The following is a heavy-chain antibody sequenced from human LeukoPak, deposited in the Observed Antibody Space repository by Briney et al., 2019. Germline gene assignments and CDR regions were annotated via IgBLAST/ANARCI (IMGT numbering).Heavy chain of an antibody. Sequence: SETLSLTCTVSGGSISSSSYYWGWIRQPPGKGLEWIGSIYYSGSTYYNPSLKSRVTISVDTSKNQFSLKLSSVTAADTAVYYSARHFGGDIVVVPAAPPGTDYFDYWGQGTLVTVSS. V-gene: IGHV4-39*01. D-gene: IGHD2-2*01. CDR2: IYYSGST. CDR3: ARHFGGDIVVVPAAPPGTDYFDY. CDR1: GGSISSSSYY. J-gene: IGHJ4*02.